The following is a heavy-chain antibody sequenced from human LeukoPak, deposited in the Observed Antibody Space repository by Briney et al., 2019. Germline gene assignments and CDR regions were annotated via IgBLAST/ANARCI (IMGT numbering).Heavy chain of an antibody. V-gene: IGHV3-15*01. Sequence: GGSLTLSCAASGFTFSDAWMNWVRRAPGKGLEWVGRIKRYTYETHYAAPVQGRFTISRDDSIAILYLHMSSLRSDDTAVYFCARHNEFFNWGQGALVTVSS. CDR3: ARHNEFFN. D-gene: IGHD5-24*01. J-gene: IGHJ4*02. CDR2: IKRYTYET. CDR1: GFTFSDAW.